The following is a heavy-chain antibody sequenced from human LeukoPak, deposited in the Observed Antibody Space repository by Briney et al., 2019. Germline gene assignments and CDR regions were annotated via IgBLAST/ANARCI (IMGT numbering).Heavy chain of an antibody. V-gene: IGHV3-21*01. CDR2: ISSSSSYI. CDR1: GFTFSSYS. J-gene: IGHJ6*04. Sequence: GGSLRLSCAASGFTFSSYSMNWVRQALGKGLEWVSSISSSSSYIYYADSVEGRFTISRDNAKNSLYLQMNSLRAEDTAVYYCARDSRYYYYGMDVWGKGTTVTVSS. CDR3: ARDSRYYYYGMDV.